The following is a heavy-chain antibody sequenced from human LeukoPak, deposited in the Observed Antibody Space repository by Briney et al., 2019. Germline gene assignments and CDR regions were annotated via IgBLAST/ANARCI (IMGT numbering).Heavy chain of an antibody. J-gene: IGHJ3*02. CDR2: INWNGGST. CDR3: AREVPPGYSSGWYLSGAFDI. V-gene: IGHV3-20*01. Sequence: GGSLRLSCAASGFTFDDYGMSWVRQAPGKGLEWVSGINWNGGSTGYADSVKGRFTISRDNAKNSLYLQMNSLRAEDTALYHCAREVPPGYSSGWYLSGAFDIWGQGTMVTVSS. CDR1: GFTFDDYG. D-gene: IGHD6-19*01.